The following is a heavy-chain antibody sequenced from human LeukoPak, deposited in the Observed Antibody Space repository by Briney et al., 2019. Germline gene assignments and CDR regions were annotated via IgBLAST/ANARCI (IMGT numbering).Heavy chain of an antibody. V-gene: IGHV3-15*01. CDR2: IKSKTDGGTT. D-gene: IGHD2-2*01. CDR1: GFTFSNAW. J-gene: IGHJ4*02. CDR3: TTLHCSSTSCVDY. Sequence: GGSLRLSCAASGFTFSNAWMSWVRQAPGKGLEWAGRIKSKTDGGTTDYAAPVKGRFTISRDDSKNTLYLQMNSLKTEDTAVYYCTTLHCSSTSCVDYWGQGTLVTVSS.